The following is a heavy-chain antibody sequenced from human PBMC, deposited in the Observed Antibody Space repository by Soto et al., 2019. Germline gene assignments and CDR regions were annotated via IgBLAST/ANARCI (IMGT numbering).Heavy chain of an antibody. J-gene: IGHJ4*02. V-gene: IGHV4-39*01. Sequence: SETLSLTCTVSGGSISSSSYYWGWIRQPPGKGLEWIGSIYYSGSTYYNPSLKSRVTISVDTSKNQFSLKLSSVTAADTAVYYCARTRRPERGNTYGPYDYWGQGTLVT. D-gene: IGHD5-18*01. CDR3: ARTRRPERGNTYGPYDY. CDR2: IYYSGST. CDR1: GGSISSSSYY.